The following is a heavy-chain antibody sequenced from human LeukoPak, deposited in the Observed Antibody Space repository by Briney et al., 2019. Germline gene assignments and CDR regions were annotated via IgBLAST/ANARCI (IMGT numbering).Heavy chain of an antibody. J-gene: IGHJ3*02. CDR2: IYYSGST. V-gene: IGHV4-39*07. CDR3: ARVGGITMIVVLITDAFDI. D-gene: IGHD3-22*01. Sequence: SETLSLTCTVSGGSISSSSYYWGWIRQPPEKGLEWIGSIYYSGSTYYNPSLKSRVTISVDTSKNQFSLKLRSVTAADTAVYYCARVGGITMIVVLITDAFDIWGQGTMVTVSS. CDR1: GGSISSSSYY.